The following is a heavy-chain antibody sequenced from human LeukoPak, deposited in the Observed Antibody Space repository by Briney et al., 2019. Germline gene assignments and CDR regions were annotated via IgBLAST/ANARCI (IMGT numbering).Heavy chain of an antibody. Sequence: PSETLSLTCTVSGGSISSSSYYWGWIRQPPGKGLEWIGSIYYSGSTYYNPSLKSRVTISVDTSKNQFSLKLPSVTAADTAVYYCARDRAQWLVRGWFDPWGQGTLVTVSS. V-gene: IGHV4-39*07. D-gene: IGHD6-19*01. CDR1: GGSISSSSYY. CDR2: IYYSGST. CDR3: ARDRAQWLVRGWFDP. J-gene: IGHJ5*02.